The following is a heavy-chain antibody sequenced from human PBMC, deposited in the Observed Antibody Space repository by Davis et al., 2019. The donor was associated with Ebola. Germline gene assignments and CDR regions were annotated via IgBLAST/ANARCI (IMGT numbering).Heavy chain of an antibody. CDR3: ARDYGAASLDAFDI. D-gene: IGHD6-13*01. Sequence: PSETLSLTCAVYGGSFSGYYWSWIRQPPGKGLEWIGEINHSGSTNYNPSLKSRVTMSVDTSKNQFSLKLSSVTAADTAVYYCARDYGAASLDAFDIWGQGTMVTVSS. CDR2: INHSGST. V-gene: IGHV4-34*01. J-gene: IGHJ3*02. CDR1: GGSFSGYY.